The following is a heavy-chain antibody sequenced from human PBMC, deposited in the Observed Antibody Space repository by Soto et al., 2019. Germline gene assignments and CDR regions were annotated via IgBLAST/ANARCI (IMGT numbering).Heavy chain of an antibody. CDR3: ARGAY. CDR2: ISIASSET. V-gene: IGHV3-21*01. Sequence: PWGSLRVSCEASGFTFSRVSMNWVRQVPGKGLEWVASISIASSETWYADSVKGRFIISRDNAQNSLFLQMNTLRPEDSAIYYCARGAYWGPGTQITFSA. J-gene: IGHJ1*01. CDR1: GFTFSRVS.